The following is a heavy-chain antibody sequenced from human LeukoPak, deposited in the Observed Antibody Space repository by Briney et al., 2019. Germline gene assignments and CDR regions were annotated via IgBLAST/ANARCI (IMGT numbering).Heavy chain of an antibody. Sequence: GGSLRLSCAASGFTFSSYSMNWVRQAPGKGLEWVSSISSSSSYIYYADSVKGRFTISRDDAKNSLYLQMNSLRDEDTAVYYCARDGPLDPVVVTAMSFDYWGQGTLDTVSS. CDR2: ISSSSSYI. D-gene: IGHD2-21*02. J-gene: IGHJ4*02. CDR1: GFTFSSYS. CDR3: ARDGPLDPVVVTAMSFDY. V-gene: IGHV3-21*01.